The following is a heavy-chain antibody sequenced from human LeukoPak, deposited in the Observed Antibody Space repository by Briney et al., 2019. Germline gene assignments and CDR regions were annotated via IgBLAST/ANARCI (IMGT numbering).Heavy chain of an antibody. J-gene: IGHJ6*02. Sequence: PGGSLRLSCAASGFTFSSYWMHWVRQAPGKGLVWVSRISPDGSSALYADSVKGRFTISRDNAKSSVYLQMNSLTADDTAVYYCTRDGSGWSRDVWGQGTTVTVSS. CDR2: ISPDGSSA. CDR1: GFTFSSYW. V-gene: IGHV3-74*01. CDR3: TRDGSGWSRDV. D-gene: IGHD6-19*01.